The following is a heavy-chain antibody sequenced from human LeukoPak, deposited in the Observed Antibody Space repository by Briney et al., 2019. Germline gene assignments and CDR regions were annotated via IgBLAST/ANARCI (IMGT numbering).Heavy chain of an antibody. D-gene: IGHD6-19*01. J-gene: IGHJ5*02. V-gene: IGHV4-59*08. CDR1: GGSISSYY. CDR3: ARHDSSGWNWFDP. CDR2: IYYSGST. Sequence: SETLSLTCTVSGGSISSYYWSWIRQPPGKGLEWIGYIYYSGSTNYNPSLRSRVTISVDTSKNQVSLKLISATAADTAVYFCARHDSSGWNWFDPWGQGTLVTVSS.